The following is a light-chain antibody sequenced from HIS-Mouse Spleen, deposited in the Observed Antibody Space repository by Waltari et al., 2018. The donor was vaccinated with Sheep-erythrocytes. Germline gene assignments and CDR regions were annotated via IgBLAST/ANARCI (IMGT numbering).Light chain of an antibody. CDR2: WAS. CDR1: QSVLYSSNNKNN. Sequence: DIVMTQSPDSLAVSLGERATINCKPSQSVLYSSNNKNNLAWYQQKPGQPPKLLIYWASTRESGVPDRFSGSGSGTDFTLTISSLQAEDVAVYYCQQYYSTLWTFGQGTKVEIK. J-gene: IGKJ1*01. V-gene: IGKV4-1*01. CDR3: QQYYSTLWT.